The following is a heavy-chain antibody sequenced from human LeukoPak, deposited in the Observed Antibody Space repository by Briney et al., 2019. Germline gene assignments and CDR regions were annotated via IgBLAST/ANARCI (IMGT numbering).Heavy chain of an antibody. CDR1: GDTVSSNRAA. CDR3: ARGGGAFDI. D-gene: IGHD1-26*01. J-gene: IGHJ3*02. V-gene: IGHV6-1*01. Sequence: SQTLSVTRAISGDTVSSNRAAWNWIRQSPSRGLEWLGRTYYRSKWNIDYAVSVKSRITINSDTSKNQFSLQLNSVTPEDTAVYYCARGGGAFDIWGQGSMVTVSS. CDR2: TYYRSKWNI.